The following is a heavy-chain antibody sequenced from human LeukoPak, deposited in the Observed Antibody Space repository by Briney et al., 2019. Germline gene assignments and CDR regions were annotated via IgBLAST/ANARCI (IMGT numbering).Heavy chain of an antibody. J-gene: IGHJ5*02. V-gene: IGHV1-2*06. CDR2: IDFNSGGT. D-gene: IGHD3-3*01. CDR3: AGQNSYYDFWSGYQSRSPNSYWFDP. CDR1: GHSFSDYS. Sequence: ASVKVSCKASGHSFSDYSMHWVRLAPGQGLEWMGRIDFNSGGTTYAHNFQGRVTMTRDTSINTVYMELSGLTSDDTAVYYCAGQNSYYDFWSGYQSRSPNSYWFDPWGQGTLVTVSS.